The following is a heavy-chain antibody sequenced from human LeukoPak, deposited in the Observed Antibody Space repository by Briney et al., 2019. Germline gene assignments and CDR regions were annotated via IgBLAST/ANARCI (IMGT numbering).Heavy chain of an antibody. V-gene: IGHV3-7*01. CDR1: GFSLSSQW. CDR3: ARPFS. Sequence: PGGSLRLSCAASGFSLSSQWMSWVRQAPEKGPEWVANIKEDGGQRSYVDSVKGRFTISRDNAKNSLYLQMNSLRAEDTAVYYCARPFSWGQGTLVTVSS. D-gene: IGHD3-16*01. J-gene: IGHJ5*02. CDR2: IKEDGGQR.